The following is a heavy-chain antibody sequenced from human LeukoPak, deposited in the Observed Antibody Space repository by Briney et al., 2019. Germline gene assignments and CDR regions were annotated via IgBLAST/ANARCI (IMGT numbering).Heavy chain of an antibody. Sequence: GGSLSLSCAASGFTFSDATIYWVRQVSGKGLEWLGHIRTKANTYATAVAASVKGRFTIARLDSRNTAYLQMNSLKSEDTAVYYCSGWDGSYEYWGQGTLVTVSS. CDR3: SGWDGSYEY. CDR1: GFTFSDAT. J-gene: IGHJ4*02. V-gene: IGHV3-73*01. CDR2: IRTKANTYAT. D-gene: IGHD3-10*01.